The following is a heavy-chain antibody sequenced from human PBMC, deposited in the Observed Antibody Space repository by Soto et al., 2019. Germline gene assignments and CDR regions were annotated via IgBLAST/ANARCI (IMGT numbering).Heavy chain of an antibody. CDR1: GFSFTTSW. Sequence: GESLKISGQGSGFSFTTSWIAWVRQTPGKGLEWMGLIYPGDSDTRYSPSFQGQVTISVDRSIRTAYLQRSSLQASDTAIYYCARSHGLDVWGRGTTVTVSS. CDR2: IYPGDSDT. J-gene: IGHJ6*02. V-gene: IGHV5-51*01. CDR3: ARSHGLDV.